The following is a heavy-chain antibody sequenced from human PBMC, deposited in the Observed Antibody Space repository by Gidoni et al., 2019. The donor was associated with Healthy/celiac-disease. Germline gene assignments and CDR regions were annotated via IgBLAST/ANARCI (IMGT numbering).Heavy chain of an antibody. CDR1: GFPFGRYR. V-gene: IGHV3-21*01. Sequence: EVQLVESGGGLVKPGGSLRLSCAASGFPFGRYRLNWFRQAPGKGLEWVSSISSSSSYIYYADSVKGRFTISRDNAKNSLYLQMNSLRAEDTAVYYCASLIRIAVAGTGGDYWGQGTLVTVSS. D-gene: IGHD6-19*01. CDR3: ASLIRIAVAGTGGDY. CDR2: ISSSSSYI. J-gene: IGHJ4*02.